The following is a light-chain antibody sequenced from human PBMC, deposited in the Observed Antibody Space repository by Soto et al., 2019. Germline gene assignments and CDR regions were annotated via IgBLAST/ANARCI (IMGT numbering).Light chain of an antibody. V-gene: IGLV2-14*01. Sequence: QSALTQPASVSGSPGQSITISCTGSSSDVGAYNYVSWYQQHPGKAPKLMIYDVSDRPSGVSNRFSVSKSGNTASLTISGLQAEDEAEYYCSSFTTSSTAVFGTGTKVTVL. CDR1: SSDVGAYNY. J-gene: IGLJ1*01. CDR2: DVS. CDR3: SSFTTSSTAV.